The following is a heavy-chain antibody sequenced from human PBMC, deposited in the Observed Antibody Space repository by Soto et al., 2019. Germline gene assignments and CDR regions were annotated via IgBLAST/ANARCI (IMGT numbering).Heavy chain of an antibody. Sequence: PGESLKISCXGSGYSFTSYWISWVRQMPGKGLEWMGRIDPSDSYTNYSPSFQGHVTISADKSISTAYLQWSSLKASDTAMYYCASSNSSSPYYYYGMDVWGQGTTVTVSS. V-gene: IGHV5-10-1*01. CDR1: GYSFTSYW. J-gene: IGHJ6*02. CDR2: IDPSDSYT. CDR3: ASSNSSSPYYYYGMDV. D-gene: IGHD6-6*01.